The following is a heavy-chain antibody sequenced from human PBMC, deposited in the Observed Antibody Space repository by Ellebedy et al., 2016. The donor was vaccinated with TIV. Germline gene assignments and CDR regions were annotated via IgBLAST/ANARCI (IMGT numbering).Heavy chain of an antibody. CDR1: GYYFSSYW. J-gene: IGHJ4*02. V-gene: IGHV5-10-1*01. Sequence: GESLKISCKGSGYYFSSYWINWVRQMPGKGLEWMGRIDPSDSYSNYSPSLKGHVSISADKSTNTAYLQWSSLRASDTAMYYCVRQRQASSGWYGGEFWGQGTLVTVSS. CDR2: IDPSDSYS. CDR3: VRQRQASSGWYGGEF. D-gene: IGHD6-19*01.